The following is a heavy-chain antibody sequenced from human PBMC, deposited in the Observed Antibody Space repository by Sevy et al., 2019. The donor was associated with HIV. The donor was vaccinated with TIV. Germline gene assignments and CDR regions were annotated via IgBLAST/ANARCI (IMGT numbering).Heavy chain of an antibody. CDR3: ARGHTMITY. J-gene: IGHJ4*02. Sequence: GGSLRLSCAASGFTVSSNYMTWVRQAPGKGLEWVSVIYSGGNTYYADSVKGRFTISRDNSKNTPYLQMNRMRAEDTAVYYCARGHTMITYWGQGTLVTVSS. D-gene: IGHD3-16*01. CDR2: IYSGGNT. V-gene: IGHV3-53*01. CDR1: GFTVSSNY.